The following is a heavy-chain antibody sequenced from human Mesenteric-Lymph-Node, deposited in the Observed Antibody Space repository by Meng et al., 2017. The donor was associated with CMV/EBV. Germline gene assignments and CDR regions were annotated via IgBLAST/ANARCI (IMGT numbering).Heavy chain of an antibody. D-gene: IGHD2-2*01. CDR3: TSMSYCSSTSCYWSVY. V-gene: IGHV3-73*01. CDR2: IRSKANSYAT. Sequence: GESLKISCAASGLTFSGSAMHWVRQASGKGLEWVGRIRSKANSYATAYAASVKGRFTISRDDSKNTAYLQMNSLKTEDTAVYYCTSMSYCSSTSCYWSVYWGQGTLVTVSS. J-gene: IGHJ4*02. CDR1: GLTFSGSA.